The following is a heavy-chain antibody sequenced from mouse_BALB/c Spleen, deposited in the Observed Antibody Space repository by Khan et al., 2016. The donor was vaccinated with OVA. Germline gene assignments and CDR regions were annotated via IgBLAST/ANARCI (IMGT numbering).Heavy chain of an antibody. D-gene: IGHD2-1*01. Sequence: EVQLQESGPDLVKPSQSLSLTCTVTGYSITSGYSWHWIRQFPGNKLEWLGYIYFSGSINYNPSFKSRISITRDASKNQFFLQLHSVTTEDTATYYCVRDGNYMDYWGQGASVTVSS. J-gene: IGHJ4*01. CDR3: VRDGNYMDY. CDR2: IYFSGSI. CDR1: GYSITSGYS. V-gene: IGHV3-1*02.